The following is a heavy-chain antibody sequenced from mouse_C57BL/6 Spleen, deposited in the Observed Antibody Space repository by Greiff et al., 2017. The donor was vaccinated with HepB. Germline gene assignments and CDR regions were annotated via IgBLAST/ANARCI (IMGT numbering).Heavy chain of an antibody. V-gene: IGHV5-17*01. D-gene: IGHD1-1*01. CDR3: ARNYYGSSYNYFDY. Sequence: EVQLQESGGGLVKPGGSLKLSCAASGFTFSDYGMHWVRQAPETGLEWVAYISSGSSTIYYADTVKGRFTISRDNAKNTLFLQMTSLRSEDTAMYYCARNYYGSSYNYFDYWGQGTTLTVSS. J-gene: IGHJ2*01. CDR1: GFTFSDYG. CDR2: ISSGSSTI.